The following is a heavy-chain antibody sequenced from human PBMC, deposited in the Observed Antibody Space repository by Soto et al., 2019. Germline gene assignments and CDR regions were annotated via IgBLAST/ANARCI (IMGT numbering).Heavy chain of an antibody. J-gene: IGHJ2*01. D-gene: IGHD6-13*01. CDR1: GGTFSSYT. Sequence: QVQLVQSGAEVKKPGSSVKVSCKASGGTFSSYTISWVRQAPGQGLEWMGRIIPILGIANYAQKFQGRVTITADKSTSTAYMELSSLRSEDTAVYYCARDGAAAGTWWYFDLWGRGTLVTVSS. V-gene: IGHV1-69*08. CDR2: IIPILGIA. CDR3: ARDGAAAGTWWYFDL.